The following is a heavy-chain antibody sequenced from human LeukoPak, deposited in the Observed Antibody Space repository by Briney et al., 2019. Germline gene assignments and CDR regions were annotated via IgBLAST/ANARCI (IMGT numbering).Heavy chain of an antibody. D-gene: IGHD2-15*01. V-gene: IGHV3-13*04. CDR3: ARGDCSGGSCSSMDV. Sequence: GGSLRLSCAASGFTFSTYGMHWVRQATGKGLEWVSGINPAGDTYYPGSVKGRSTISREDAKNSFYLQMNSLRVGDTAVYYCARGDCSGGSCSSMDVWGQGTTVTVSS. CDR1: GFTFSTYG. CDR2: INPAGDT. J-gene: IGHJ6*02.